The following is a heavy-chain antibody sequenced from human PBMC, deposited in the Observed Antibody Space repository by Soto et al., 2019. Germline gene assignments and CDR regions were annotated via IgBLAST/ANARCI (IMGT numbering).Heavy chain of an antibody. Sequence: HPGGSLRLSCAASGFTFSSYGMHWVRQAPGKGLEWVAVISYDGSNKYYADSVKGRFTISRDNSKNTLYLQMNSLRAEDTAVYYCAKEGPYDSSGYPDYWGQGTLVTVSS. D-gene: IGHD3-22*01. CDR1: GFTFSSYG. J-gene: IGHJ4*02. CDR2: ISYDGSNK. CDR3: AKEGPYDSSGYPDY. V-gene: IGHV3-30*18.